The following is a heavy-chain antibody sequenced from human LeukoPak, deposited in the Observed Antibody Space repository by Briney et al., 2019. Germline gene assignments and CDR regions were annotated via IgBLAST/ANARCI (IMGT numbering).Heavy chain of an antibody. D-gene: IGHD7-27*01. CDR2: ISAYTGNT. CDR1: GYTFTSYG. CDR3: ARTTGEGSLDC. V-gene: IGHV1-18*01. Sequence: ASVKVSCKASGYTFTSYGISWLRQAPGQGLEWMGWISAYTGNTNSAQKLQGRVTMTTDTSTTTAYMELRGLRSDDTAVYYCARTTGEGSLDCWGQGTLVTVSS. J-gene: IGHJ4*02.